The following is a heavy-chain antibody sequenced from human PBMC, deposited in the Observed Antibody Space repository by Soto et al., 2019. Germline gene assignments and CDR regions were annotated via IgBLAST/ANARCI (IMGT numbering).Heavy chain of an antibody. Sequence: QVQLQESGPGLVKPSETLSLTCTVSGGSISSYYWSWIRQPPGKGLEWIGYIYYSGSTNYNPSLKRRVTISVDTSKNQFSLKLSSVTAADTAVYYCAREAELEIDYWGQGTLVTVSS. CDR3: AREAELEIDY. CDR1: GGSISSYY. D-gene: IGHD1-1*01. CDR2: IYYSGST. J-gene: IGHJ4*02. V-gene: IGHV4-59*01.